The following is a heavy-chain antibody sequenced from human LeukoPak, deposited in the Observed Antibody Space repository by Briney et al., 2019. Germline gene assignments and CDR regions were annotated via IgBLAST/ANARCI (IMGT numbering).Heavy chain of an antibody. CDR1: GFTLSGYS. J-gene: IGHJ4*02. CDR3: ARDQSDVSGYYPYLDY. D-gene: IGHD3-3*01. Sequence: PGGSLRLSCAASGFTLSGYSMNWVRQAPGKGLEWISYMGSSGKTIYYADSVKGRFTISRDNAKNSLYLQMNSLTVEDTAVYYCARDQSDVSGYYPYLDYWGQGTLVTVSS. V-gene: IGHV3-48*01. CDR2: MGSSGKTI.